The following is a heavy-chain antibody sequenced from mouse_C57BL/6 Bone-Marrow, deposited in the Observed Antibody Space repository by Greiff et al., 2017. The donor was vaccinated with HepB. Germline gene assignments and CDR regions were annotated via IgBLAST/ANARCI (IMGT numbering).Heavy chain of an antibody. CDR3: ARVGMGYAMDY. J-gene: IGHJ4*01. V-gene: IGHV3-1*01. CDR2: ISYSGST. Sequence: EVKLMESGPGMVKPSQSLSLTCTVTGYSITSGYDWHWIRHFPGNKLEWMGYISYSGSTNYNPSLKSRISITHDTSKNHFFLKLNSVTTEDTATYYCARVGMGYAMDYWGQGTSVTVSS. D-gene: IGHD2-10*02. CDR1: GYSITSGYD.